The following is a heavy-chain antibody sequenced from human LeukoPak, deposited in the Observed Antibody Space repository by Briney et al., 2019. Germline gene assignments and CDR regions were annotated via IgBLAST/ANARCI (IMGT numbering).Heavy chain of an antibody. CDR1: GGTFSSYA. CDR2: IIPIFGTA. Sequence: TVKVSCKASGGTFSSYAISWVRQAPGQGLEWMGGIIPIFGTANYAQKFQGRVTITADKSTSTAYMELSSLRSEDTAVYYCAQYYYDSSGYWGQGTLVTVSS. J-gene: IGHJ4*02. CDR3: AQYYYDSSGY. V-gene: IGHV1-69*06. D-gene: IGHD3-22*01.